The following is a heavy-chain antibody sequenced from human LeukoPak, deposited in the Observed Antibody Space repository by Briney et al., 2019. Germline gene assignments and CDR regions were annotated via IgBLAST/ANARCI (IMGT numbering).Heavy chain of an antibody. Sequence: PSETLSLTCTVSGGSISSSSYYWGWIRQPAGKGLEWIGRIYTSGSTNYNPSLKSRVTISVDTSKNQFSLKLSSVTAADTAVYYCARDNGYYYGSGSHYNWFDPWGQGTLVTVSS. J-gene: IGHJ5*02. D-gene: IGHD3-10*01. CDR1: GGSISSSSYY. CDR3: ARDNGYYYGSGSHYNWFDP. V-gene: IGHV4-61*02. CDR2: IYTSGST.